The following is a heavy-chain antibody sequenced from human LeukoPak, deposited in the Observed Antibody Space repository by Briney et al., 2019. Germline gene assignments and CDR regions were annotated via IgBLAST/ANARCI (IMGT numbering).Heavy chain of an antibody. Sequence: GGSLRISCAASGFVFRNYFMSWVRQAPGKRLEWVAGIKNDGSEKYYVDSVRGRYTISRDNTKNSLHLQMSSLRAEDTAVYYCATDRGWRTSGYYLYYFEYWGQGTLVTFSS. CDR2: IKNDGSEK. CDR1: GFVFRNYF. D-gene: IGHD3-3*01. CDR3: ATDRGWRTSGYYLYYFEY. V-gene: IGHV3-7*01. J-gene: IGHJ4*02.